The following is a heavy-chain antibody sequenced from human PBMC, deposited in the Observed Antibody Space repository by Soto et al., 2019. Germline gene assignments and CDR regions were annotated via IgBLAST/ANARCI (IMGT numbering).Heavy chain of an antibody. CDR2: ISDSGATK. V-gene: IGHV3-48*02. CDR3: ARCSRNSCYSYGVDV. CDR1: GFTFSSYG. J-gene: IGHJ6*02. D-gene: IGHD2-15*01. Sequence: PGGSLRLSCAASGFTFSSYGMHWVRQAPGKGLEWVSYISDSGATKHYADSVKGRFTISRDNGKDSLYLQMNSLRDEDTAVYFCARCSRNSCYSYGVDVWGQGATVTVSS.